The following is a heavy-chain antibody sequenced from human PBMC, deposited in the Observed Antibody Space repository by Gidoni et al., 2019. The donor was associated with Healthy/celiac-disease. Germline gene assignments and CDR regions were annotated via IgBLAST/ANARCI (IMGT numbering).Heavy chain of an antibody. J-gene: IGHJ6*03. V-gene: IGHV4-34*01. CDR1: GGSFSGYY. CDR2: INHSGST. Sequence: QVQLQQWGAGLLKPSETLSLTCAVYGGSFSGYYWSWIRQPPGKGLEWIGEINHSGSTNYNPSLKSRVTISVDTSKNQFSLKLSSVTAADTAVYYCARVPGKVVYYYYMDVWGKGTTVTVSS. CDR3: ARVPGKVVYYYYMDV. D-gene: IGHD2-21*01.